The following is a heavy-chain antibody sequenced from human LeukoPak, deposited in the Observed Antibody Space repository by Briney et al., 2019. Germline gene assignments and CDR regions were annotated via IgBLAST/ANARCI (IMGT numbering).Heavy chain of an antibody. V-gene: IGHV3-48*03. Sequence: PGGSLRLSCAASGFTFSSYEMNWVRQAPGKGLEWVSYISSSGSTIYYADSVKGRFTISRDNAKNSLYLQMNSLRAEDTAVYYCARAPWEAVAGTMYWGQGTLVTVSS. J-gene: IGHJ4*02. CDR2: ISSSGSTI. CDR3: ARAPWEAVAGTMY. D-gene: IGHD6-19*01. CDR1: GFTFSSYE.